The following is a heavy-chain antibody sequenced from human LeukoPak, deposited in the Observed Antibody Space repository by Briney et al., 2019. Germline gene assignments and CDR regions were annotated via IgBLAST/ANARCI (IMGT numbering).Heavy chain of an antibody. CDR3: AHRRGYNYGPSSRYFDY. J-gene: IGHJ4*02. CDR1: GFSLSTSGVG. CDR2: IYWDDDK. V-gene: IGHV2-5*02. D-gene: IGHD5-18*01. Sequence: ESGPTLVKPTQTLTLTCTFSGFSLSTSGVGVGWIRQPPGKALEWLALIYWDDDKRYSPSLKSRLTITKDTSKNQVVLTMTNMDPVDTATYYCAHRRGYNYGPSSRYFDYWGQGTLVTVSS.